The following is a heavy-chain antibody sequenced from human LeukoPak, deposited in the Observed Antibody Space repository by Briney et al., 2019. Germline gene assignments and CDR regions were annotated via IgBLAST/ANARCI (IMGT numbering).Heavy chain of an antibody. CDR2: TYKRSKWYN. CDR3: ARDRELDDFWDAYDI. V-gene: IGHV6-1*01. D-gene: IGHD3/OR15-3a*01. CDR1: GDSVSNNSAA. Sequence: SQTLSLTSVISGDSVSNNSAAWTWLRQSPSRGLEWLGRTYKRSKWYNDYAPSVKGRITINPDTSKNKFSLQLNSVTPEDTAVYYCARDRELDDFWDAYDIWGQGTMVIVSS. J-gene: IGHJ3*02.